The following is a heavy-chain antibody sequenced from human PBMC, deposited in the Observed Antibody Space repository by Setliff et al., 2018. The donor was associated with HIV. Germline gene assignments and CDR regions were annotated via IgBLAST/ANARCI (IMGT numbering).Heavy chain of an antibody. V-gene: IGHV1-69-2*01. CDR1: GYTFTDRF. CDR3: AAGPFSWGQYF. D-gene: IGHD3-16*01. J-gene: IGHJ4*01. CDR2: RYPRGDGT. Sequence: GASVKVSCKASGYTFTDRFITWFQQAPGKGLEWMGRRYPRGDGTIYAERFRGRLTLSADTSTHTGYMQLDNLKSEDTAMYFCAAGPFSWGQYFWGHGTLVTSPQ.